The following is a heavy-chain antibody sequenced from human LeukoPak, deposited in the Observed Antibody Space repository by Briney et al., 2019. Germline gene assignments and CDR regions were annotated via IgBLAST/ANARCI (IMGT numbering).Heavy chain of an antibody. Sequence: PSETLSLTCAVYGWSFNDYYWNWIRQPPGKGLEWIGEINARGDTNYNPSLKSRVTIYVDTSKSQFSLRLTSMIAADTAIYYCARGQVPAARGYNWFDPWGQGTVVTVSS. CDR1: GWSFNDYY. CDR3: ARGQVPAARGYNWFDP. CDR2: INARGDT. J-gene: IGHJ5*02. D-gene: IGHD2-2*01. V-gene: IGHV4-34*01.